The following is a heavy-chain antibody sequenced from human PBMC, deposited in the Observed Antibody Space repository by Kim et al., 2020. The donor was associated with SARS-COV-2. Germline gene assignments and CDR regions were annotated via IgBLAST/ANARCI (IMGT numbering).Heavy chain of an antibody. Sequence: GGSLRLSCAASGFTFSSYAMSWVRQAPGKGLEWDSAISGRGGSTYYADSVKGRFTISRDNSKNTLYLQMNSLRAADTAEYYCAKGGYCSGGSGYGLDPWGHGTLVTVSS. CDR3: AKGGYCSGGSGYGLDP. D-gene: IGHD2-15*01. CDR1: GFTFSSYA. CDR2: ISGRGGST. J-gene: IGHJ5*02. V-gene: IGHV3-23*01.